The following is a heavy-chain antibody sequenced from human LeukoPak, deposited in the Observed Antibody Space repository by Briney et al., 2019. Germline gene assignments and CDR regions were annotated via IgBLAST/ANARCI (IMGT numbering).Heavy chain of an antibody. J-gene: IGHJ4*02. CDR2: ISGSGGST. CDR1: GFTFSSYA. D-gene: IGHD3-22*01. V-gene: IGHV3-23*01. CDR3: AKGSYYDSSGSYLDH. Sequence: GGSLRLSCAASGFTFSSYAMSWVRQAPGKGLEWVSAISGSGGSTYYADSVKGRFTISRDNSKNTLYLQMNSLRAEDTAVYYCAKGSYYDSSGSYLDHWGQGTLVTVSS.